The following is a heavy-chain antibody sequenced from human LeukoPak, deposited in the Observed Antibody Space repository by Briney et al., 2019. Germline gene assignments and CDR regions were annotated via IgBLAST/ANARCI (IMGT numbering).Heavy chain of an antibody. CDR1: GFTFRSYG. D-gene: IGHD2-15*01. V-gene: IGHV3-30*02. CDR3: TNGDCRGGRCSSGAY. J-gene: IGHJ4*02. CDR2: TRDDGSKN. Sequence: GGSLTLSCAASGFTFRSYGMHWVRQAPGKGLEWVAYTRDDGSKNWYGASVKGRFTISRDNPKNTLYLQMKSLRGEDTAVYYCTNGDCRGGRCSSGAYWGQGTLVTVSS.